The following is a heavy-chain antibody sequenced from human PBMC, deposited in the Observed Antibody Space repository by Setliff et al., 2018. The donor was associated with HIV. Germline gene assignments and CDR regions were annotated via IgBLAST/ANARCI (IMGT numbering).Heavy chain of an antibody. CDR1: GGSFSGYF. V-gene: IGHV4-34*01. D-gene: IGHD1-26*01. CDR3: VRGEWELLGYWFDP. Sequence: LSLTCAVYGGSFSGYFWSWIRQPPGKGLEWIGAINHSGSTNYNPSLKSRVTISVDTSKNQFSLKLSSVTAADTAVYYCVRGEWELLGYWFDPWGQGILVTVSS. J-gene: IGHJ5*02. CDR2: INHSGST.